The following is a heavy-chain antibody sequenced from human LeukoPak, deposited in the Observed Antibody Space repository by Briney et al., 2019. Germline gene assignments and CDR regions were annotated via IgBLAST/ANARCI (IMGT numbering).Heavy chain of an antibody. D-gene: IGHD1-26*01. CDR3: ARERELLRGDAFDI. V-gene: IGHV1-69*04. CDR2: IIPILGIA. CDR1: GGTFSSYA. Sequence: SVKVSCKASGGTFSSYAISWVRQAPGQGLEWMGRIIPILGIANYAQKFQGRVTITADKSTSTAYMELSSLRSEDTAVYYCARERELLRGDAFDIWGQGTMVTVSS. J-gene: IGHJ3*02.